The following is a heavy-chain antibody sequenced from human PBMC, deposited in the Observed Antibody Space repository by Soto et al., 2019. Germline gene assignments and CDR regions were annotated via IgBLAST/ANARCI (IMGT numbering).Heavy chain of an antibody. CDR1: GGTFSSYA. CDR3: ARDGGYCGYHEGDAFDI. V-gene: IGHV1-69*01. CDR2: IIPIFGTA. J-gene: IGHJ3*02. D-gene: IGHD5-12*01. Sequence: QVQLVQSGAEVKKPGSSVKVSCKASGGTFSSYAISWVRQAPGQGLEWMGGIIPIFGTANYAQKFQGRVTITADESTGKDYVELGSLRSENTAVYYCARDGGYCGYHEGDAFDIWGQGKMVTVSS.